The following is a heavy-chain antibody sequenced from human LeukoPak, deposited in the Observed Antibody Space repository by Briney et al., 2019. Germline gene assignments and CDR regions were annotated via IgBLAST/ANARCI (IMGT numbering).Heavy chain of an antibody. V-gene: IGHV1-46*01. CDR3: ARGQQLAPLGYYYMDV. J-gene: IGHJ6*03. CDR1: GYTFTSYY. Sequence: ASVKVSCKASGYTFTSYYMHWVRQAPGQGLEWMGIINPSGGSTSYAQKFQGRVTMTRDMSTSTAYMELSSLRSEDTAVYYCARGQQLAPLGYYYMDVWGKGTTVTVSS. CDR2: INPSGGST. D-gene: IGHD6-13*01.